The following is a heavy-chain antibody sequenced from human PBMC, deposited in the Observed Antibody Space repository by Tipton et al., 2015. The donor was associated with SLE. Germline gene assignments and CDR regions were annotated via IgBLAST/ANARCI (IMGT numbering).Heavy chain of an antibody. V-gene: IGHV4-59*01. D-gene: IGHD3-9*01. CDR1: GGSISSYY. Sequence: TLSLTCTVSGGSISSYYWSWIRQPPGKGLEWIGYLYYSGRTNYNPSLKSRVTISVDTSKNQFSLKLSSVTAADTAVYYCARTGVLRYFDWPLGAFDIWGQGTMVTVSS. CDR3: ARTGVLRYFDWPLGAFDI. J-gene: IGHJ3*02. CDR2: LYYSGRT.